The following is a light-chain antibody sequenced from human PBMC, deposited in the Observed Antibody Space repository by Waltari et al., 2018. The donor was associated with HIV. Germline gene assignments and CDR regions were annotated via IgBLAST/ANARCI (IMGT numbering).Light chain of an antibody. CDR3: QSYDSSLSGLV. CDR2: GNR. J-gene: IGLJ2*01. V-gene: IGLV1-40*01. Sequence: QSVLTQPPSASGTPGQRVTFSCIGSRSNIGAGYDVHWYQQLPGIAPKLLIYGNRNRPSGVPDRFSGSKSGTSASLAITGLQAEDEADYYCQSYDSSLSGLVFGGGTKVTVL. CDR1: RSNIGAGYD.